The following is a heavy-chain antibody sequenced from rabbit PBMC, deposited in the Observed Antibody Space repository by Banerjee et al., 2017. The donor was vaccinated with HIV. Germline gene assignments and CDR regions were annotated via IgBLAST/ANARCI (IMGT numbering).Heavy chain of an antibody. Sequence: QSLEESGGDLVKPGASLTLTCTASGFDFSSSDYMYWVRQAPGKGLEWIACIYAGSSSGFTYSATWAKGRFTCSKTSSTTVTLQMTSLTVADTATYFCARDTGSSFSSYGMDLWGPGT. CDR1: GFDFSSSDY. V-gene: IGHV1S40*01. J-gene: IGHJ6*01. CDR3: ARDTGSSFSSYGMDL. CDR2: IYAGSSSGFT. D-gene: IGHD8-1*01.